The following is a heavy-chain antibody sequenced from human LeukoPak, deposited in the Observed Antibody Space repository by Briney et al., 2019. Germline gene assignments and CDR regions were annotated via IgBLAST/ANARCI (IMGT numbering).Heavy chain of an antibody. CDR1: GYSISNNYF. D-gene: IGHD1-26*01. CDR3: TRLVPAWEGGGSNY. J-gene: IGHJ4*01. Sequence: PSETLSLTCVVSGYSISNNYFWGWIRQSPGKGLEWIGTVSRSGTTYYNPSLKSRVIISIDTSKNQFSLKRISMTAADTAVYYCTRLVPAWEGGGSNYWGRGTLVTVSS. CDR2: VSRSGTT. V-gene: IGHV4-38-2*01.